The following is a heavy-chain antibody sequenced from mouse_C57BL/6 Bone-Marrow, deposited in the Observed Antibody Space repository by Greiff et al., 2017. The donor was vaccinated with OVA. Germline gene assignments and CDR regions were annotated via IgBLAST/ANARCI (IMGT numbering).Heavy chain of an antibody. CDR3: AKKGYGSSDWYFDV. CDR2: IWRGGST. Sequence: QVQLQQSGPGLVQPSQSLSITCTVSGFSLTSYGVHWVRQSPGKGLEWLGVIWRGGSTDYNAAFMSRLSITKDNSKSQVFFKMNSLQADDTAIYCCAKKGYGSSDWYFDVWGTGTTVTVSS. CDR1: GFSLTSYG. D-gene: IGHD1-1*01. V-gene: IGHV2-5*01. J-gene: IGHJ1*03.